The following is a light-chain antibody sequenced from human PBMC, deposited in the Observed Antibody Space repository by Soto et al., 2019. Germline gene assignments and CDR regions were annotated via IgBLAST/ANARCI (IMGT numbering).Light chain of an antibody. CDR1: SSDVGGYNY. V-gene: IGLV2-14*03. Sequence: QSALTQPASVSGSPGQSITISCTGTSSDVGGYNYVSWYQHHPGKAPKLIIYDVSNRPSGVSIHFSASKSDNTASLTISGLQPEDEADYHCSSYTTSNTRQIVFGTGTKVTVL. CDR3: SSYTTSNTRQIV. CDR2: DVS. J-gene: IGLJ1*01.